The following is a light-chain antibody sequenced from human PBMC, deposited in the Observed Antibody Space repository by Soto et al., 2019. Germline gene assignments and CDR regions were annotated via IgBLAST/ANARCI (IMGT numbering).Light chain of an antibody. CDR3: SSYSTTSPLV. CDR1: SSDVGGYDY. Sequence: QSALTQPASVSGYPGQSVTISCTGASSDVGGYDYVSWYQQHPGKAPKLILFEVNNRPSGVSNHFSGSKSGNTASLIISGLQADDEADYYCSSYSTTSPLVFGSGTKLTVL. CDR2: EVN. J-gene: IGLJ1*01. V-gene: IGLV2-14*01.